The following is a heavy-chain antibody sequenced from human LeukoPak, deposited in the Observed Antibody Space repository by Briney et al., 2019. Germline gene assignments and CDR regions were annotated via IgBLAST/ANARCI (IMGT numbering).Heavy chain of an antibody. D-gene: IGHD2-15*01. Sequence: PGRSLRLSCAASGFTFSSYAMHWVRQAPGKGLEWVAVISYDGSNKYYADSVKGRFTISRDNAKNSLYLQMNSLRAEDTAVYYCARDKDYYECWGQGTLVTVSS. CDR3: ARDKDYYEC. CDR2: ISYDGSNK. CDR1: GFTFSSYA. J-gene: IGHJ4*02. V-gene: IGHV3-30-3*01.